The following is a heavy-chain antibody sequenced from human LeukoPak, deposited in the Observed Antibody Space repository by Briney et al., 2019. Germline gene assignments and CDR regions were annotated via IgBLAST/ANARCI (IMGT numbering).Heavy chain of an antibody. CDR2: INHSGST. V-gene: IGHV4-34*01. D-gene: IGHD5-18*01. J-gene: IGHJ5*02. CDR3: ARRMVTWIQLWPTGNWFDP. CDR1: GGSFSGYY. Sequence: ASETLSLTCAVYGGSFSGYYWNWIRQPPGKGLEWIGEINHSGSTNYNPSLKSRVTISVDTSKNQFSLKLSSVTAADTAVYYCARRMVTWIQLWPTGNWFDPWGQGTLVTVSS.